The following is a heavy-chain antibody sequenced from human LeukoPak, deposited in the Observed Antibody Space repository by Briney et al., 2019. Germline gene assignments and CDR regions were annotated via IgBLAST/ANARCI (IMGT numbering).Heavy chain of an antibody. Sequence: PGGSLRLSCAASGFTLSSYWMHWVRQAPGKGLVWVSRISSDGSITSYADSVEGRFTTSRDNAKNTLYLQMNSLRAEDTAVYYCARGTGYGVFDYWGQGTLVTVSS. CDR1: GFTLSSYW. CDR3: ARGTGYGVFDY. V-gene: IGHV3-74*01. J-gene: IGHJ4*02. D-gene: IGHD1-14*01. CDR2: ISSDGSIT.